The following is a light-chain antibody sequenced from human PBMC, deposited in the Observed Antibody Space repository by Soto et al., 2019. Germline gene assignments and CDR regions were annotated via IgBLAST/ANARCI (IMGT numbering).Light chain of an antibody. CDR2: YAS. CDR3: QQYNGWPPYS. Sequence: EVMMTQFPATVSVTAGERVSLSCGASQSVRTNLAWYQQRPGQAPRLLIHYASTSASGVPARFSGSGSGTNFTLAIDSLQSEDFAIYYCQQYNGWPPYSFGQGTKLEIK. CDR1: QSVRTN. V-gene: IGKV3-15*01. J-gene: IGKJ2*01.